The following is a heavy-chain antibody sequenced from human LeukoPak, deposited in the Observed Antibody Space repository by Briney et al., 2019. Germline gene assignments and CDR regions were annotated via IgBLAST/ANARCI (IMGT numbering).Heavy chain of an antibody. CDR1: GGSISSYY. Sequence: PSATLSLTCTASGGSISSYYWSWIRQPPGKGLEWIGYIYYSGSTNYNPSLKSRVTISVDTSKNQFSLKLSSVTAADTAVYYCARGHTMVRGVIDYWGHGTLVTVSS. V-gene: IGHV4-59*01. CDR3: ARGHTMVRGVIDY. CDR2: IYYSGST. D-gene: IGHD3-10*01. J-gene: IGHJ4*01.